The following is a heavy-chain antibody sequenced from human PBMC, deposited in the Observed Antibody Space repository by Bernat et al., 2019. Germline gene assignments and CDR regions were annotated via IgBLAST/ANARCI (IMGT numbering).Heavy chain of an antibody. CDR1: VFPFSSYE. CDR2: ISSSGSTI. J-gene: IGHJ4*02. CDR3: ASLSTPRYYYGSGSYLDY. Sequence: EVQLVESGGGLVQPGGSLRLSCAASVFPFSSYEMHWVRQAPGQGLECVSYISSSGSTIYYADSVKCRFTISRDNAKNSLYLQMNSLRAEDTAVYYCASLSTPRYYYGSGSYLDYWGQGTLVTVSS. D-gene: IGHD3-10*01. V-gene: IGHV3-48*03.